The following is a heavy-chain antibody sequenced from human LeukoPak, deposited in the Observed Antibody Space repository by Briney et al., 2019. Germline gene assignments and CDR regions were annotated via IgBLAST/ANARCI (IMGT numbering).Heavy chain of an antibody. D-gene: IGHD3-3*01. CDR3: ARGGGAHLRYYYYYGMDV. Sequence: ASVKVSCKASGYTFTSYGISWVRQAPGQGLEWMGWINPNSGGTNYAQKFQGRVTMTRDTSISTAYMELSRLRSDDTAVYYCARGGGAHLRYYYYYGMDVWGQGTTVTVSS. CDR2: INPNSGGT. J-gene: IGHJ6*02. CDR1: GYTFTSYG. V-gene: IGHV1-2*02.